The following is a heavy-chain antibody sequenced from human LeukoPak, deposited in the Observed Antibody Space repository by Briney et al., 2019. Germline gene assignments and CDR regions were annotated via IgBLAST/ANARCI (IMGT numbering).Heavy chain of an antibody. J-gene: IGHJ4*02. Sequence: GGSLRLSCVASGFTFSSYAMSWVRQAPGKGLEWVSVIYSGGSTLYADSVKGRFTISRDNSENTLYLQMNSLRADDTAMYYCARDPSSSQFLWGQGTLVTVSS. CDR3: ARDPSSSQFL. D-gene: IGHD6-13*01. V-gene: IGHV3-53*01. CDR2: IYSGGST. CDR1: GFTFSSYA.